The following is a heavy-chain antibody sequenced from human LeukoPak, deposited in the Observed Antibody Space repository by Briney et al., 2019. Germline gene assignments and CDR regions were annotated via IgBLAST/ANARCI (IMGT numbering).Heavy chain of an antibody. V-gene: IGHV4-59*01. CDR1: GGFISPYY. CDR3: ARIYCSSTSCYTPFDP. J-gene: IGHJ5*02. CDR2: VYYSGST. Sequence: SETLSPTCAVSGGFISPYYWSWIRQPPGKGLEWIGYVYYSGSTSYNPSLKSRVTISVDTSKNQFSLELSSVTAADTAVYYCARIYCSSTSCYTPFDPWGQGTLVTVSS. D-gene: IGHD2-2*02.